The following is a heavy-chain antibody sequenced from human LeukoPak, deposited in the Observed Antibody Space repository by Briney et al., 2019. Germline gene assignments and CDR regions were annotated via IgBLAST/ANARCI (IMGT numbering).Heavy chain of an antibody. CDR3: ARARRYGSGSRRDPKYYFDY. V-gene: IGHV1-8*01. CDR2: MNPNSGNT. CDR1: GYTFTSYD. D-gene: IGHD3-10*01. J-gene: IGHJ4*02. Sequence: GASVKVSCKASGYTFTSYDINWVRQATGQGLEWMGWMNPNSGNTGYAQKFQGRVTMTRSTSISTAYMELSSLRSEDTAVYYCARARRYGSGSRRDPKYYFDYWGQGTLVTVSS.